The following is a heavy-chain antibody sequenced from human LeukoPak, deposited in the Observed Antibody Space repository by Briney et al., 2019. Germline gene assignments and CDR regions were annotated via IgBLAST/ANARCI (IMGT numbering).Heavy chain of an antibody. CDR2: INPNSGGT. CDR3: ARSKASIVVVPAAIDY. V-gene: IGHV1-2*02. D-gene: IGHD2-2*01. Sequence: GASVKVSCKASGYTFTSYGISWVRQAPGQGLEWMGWINPNSGGTNYAQKFQGRVTMTRDTSISTAYMELSRLRSDDTAVYYCARSKASIVVVPAAIDYWGQGTLVTVSS. CDR1: GYTFTSYG. J-gene: IGHJ4*02.